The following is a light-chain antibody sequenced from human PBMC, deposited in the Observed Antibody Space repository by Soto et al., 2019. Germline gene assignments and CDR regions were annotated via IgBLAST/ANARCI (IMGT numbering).Light chain of an antibody. V-gene: IGLV1-44*01. CDR2: SDD. Sequence: QSVLTQPPSASGTPGQRVTISCSGSSSNVGSNTVSWYQQLPGTAPKVLIYSDDQRPSGVPDRFSGSRSGSSASLAISGLQSGDEADYFCSTWDDSLNGWVFGGGTKVTVL. CDR1: SSNVGSNT. J-gene: IGLJ3*02. CDR3: STWDDSLNGWV.